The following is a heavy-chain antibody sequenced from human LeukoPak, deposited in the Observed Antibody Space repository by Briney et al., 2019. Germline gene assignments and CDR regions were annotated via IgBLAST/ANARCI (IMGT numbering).Heavy chain of an antibody. D-gene: IGHD3-10*01. Sequence: GGSFRLSCAASGFTFNKAWMSWVRLAPGKGLEWVGRIKNKGDGGTTDYAAPVKGRFTVSRDDSKSTLYLQMNSLKTEDTAVYYCTTSGTPFEYWGQGTLVTVSS. CDR2: IKNKGDGGTT. V-gene: IGHV3-15*01. CDR1: GFTFNKAW. J-gene: IGHJ4*02. CDR3: TTSGTPFEY.